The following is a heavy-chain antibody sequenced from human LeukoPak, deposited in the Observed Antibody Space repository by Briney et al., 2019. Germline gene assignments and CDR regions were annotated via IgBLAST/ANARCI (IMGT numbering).Heavy chain of an antibody. CDR3: ARAFTGDVTERRSLCAFDI. Sequence: GASVKVSCKASGYTFTSYGISWVRQAPGQGLEWMGWISAYNGNTNYAQKLQGRVSMTTDTSTTTAYMELRSLRSDDTALYYCARAFTGDVTERRSLCAFDIWGQGTMVTVSS. CDR1: GYTFTSYG. CDR2: ISAYNGNT. J-gene: IGHJ3*02. D-gene: IGHD1-1*01. V-gene: IGHV1-18*01.